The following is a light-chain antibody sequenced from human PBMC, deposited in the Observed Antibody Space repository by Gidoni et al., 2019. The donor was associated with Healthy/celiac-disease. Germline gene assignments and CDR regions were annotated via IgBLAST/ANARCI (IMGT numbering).Light chain of an antibody. V-gene: IGLV2-14*01. CDR1: SSDVGGYNY. CDR3: SSYTSSSTGV. Sequence: QSALTQPSSVSGSPGPSITISCTGTSSDVGGYNYVSGYQQHQGKAPKLMIDDVSNRPAGVSNRFSGSKSGNTASLTISGLQAEDEADYYCSSYTSSSTGVFGGGTKLTVL. J-gene: IGLJ2*01. CDR2: DVS.